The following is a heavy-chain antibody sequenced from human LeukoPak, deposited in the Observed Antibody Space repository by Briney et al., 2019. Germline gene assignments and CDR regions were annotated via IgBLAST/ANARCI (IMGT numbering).Heavy chain of an antibody. CDR2: IRYDGSNK. CDR1: GFTFSSYG. CDR3: AKDLPYYFDY. V-gene: IGHV3-30*02. Sequence: GGSLRLSCAASGFTFSSYGMHWVRQAPGKGLEWVAFIRYDGSNKYYADSVKGRFTISRDNSRNTLYLQMNSLRAEDTAVYYCAKDLPYYFDYWGQGTLVTVSS. J-gene: IGHJ4*02.